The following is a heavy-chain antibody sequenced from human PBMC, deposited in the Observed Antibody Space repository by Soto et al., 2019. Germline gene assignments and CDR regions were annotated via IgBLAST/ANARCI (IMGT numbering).Heavy chain of an antibody. CDR2: SYYIGST. CDR3: ARHPIPDYDILTGFFSYFDY. J-gene: IGHJ4*02. CDR1: GGSISSSSYY. Sequence: QLQLQESGPGLVKPSETLSLTCTVSGGSISSSSYYWGWIRQPPGKGRGWIGRSYYIGSTYYNPSLKSRVTISVDTSKNQFSLKLSSVTAADTAVYYCARHPIPDYDILTGFFSYFDYWGQGTLVTVSS. D-gene: IGHD3-9*01. V-gene: IGHV4-39*01.